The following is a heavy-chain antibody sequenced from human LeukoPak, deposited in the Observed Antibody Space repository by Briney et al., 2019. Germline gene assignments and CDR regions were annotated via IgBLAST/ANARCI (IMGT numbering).Heavy chain of an antibody. CDR3: ARTMYSGSYYFDY. Sequence: SETLSLTCAVYGGSFSGYYWSWIRQPPGKGLEWIGEINHSGSTNYNPSLKSRVTISVDTSKNQFSLKLSSVTAADTAVYYCARTMYSGSYYFDYWGQGTLVTVSS. D-gene: IGHD1-26*01. CDR2: INHSGST. CDR1: GGSFSGYY. J-gene: IGHJ4*02. V-gene: IGHV4-34*01.